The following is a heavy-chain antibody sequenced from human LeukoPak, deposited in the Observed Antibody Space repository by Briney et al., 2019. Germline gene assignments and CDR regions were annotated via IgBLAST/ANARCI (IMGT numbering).Heavy chain of an antibody. J-gene: IGHJ4*02. CDR3: PRDRGVVWGVINLYYFDC. CDR1: GFTFSSYW. Sequence: PGGSLRLSCAASGFTFSSYWMSWVRQAPGKGLEWVANIKQDGSEKYYVDSVKGRFTISRDNAKYSLYLQMNCLRAEDTALYYCPRDRGVVWGVINLYYFDCWLQAPMVTVSS. CDR2: IKQDGSEK. D-gene: IGHD3-10*01. V-gene: IGHV3-7*01.